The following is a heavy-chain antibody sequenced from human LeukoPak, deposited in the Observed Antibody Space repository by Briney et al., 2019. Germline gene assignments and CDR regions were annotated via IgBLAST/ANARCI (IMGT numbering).Heavy chain of an antibody. CDR1: GYTFTSYY. J-gene: IGHJ4*02. CDR2: INPRGGST. CDR3: ARGKSDHYDGSGWGRFDY. Sequence: ASVKVSCKASGYTFTSYYLHWVRQAPGQGLEWMGVINPRGGSTNYAQKFQGRVTMTRDTSTSTVYMELSSLRSEDTAVYYCARGKSDHYDGSGWGRFDYWGQGTLVTVSS. D-gene: IGHD3-22*01. V-gene: IGHV1-46*01.